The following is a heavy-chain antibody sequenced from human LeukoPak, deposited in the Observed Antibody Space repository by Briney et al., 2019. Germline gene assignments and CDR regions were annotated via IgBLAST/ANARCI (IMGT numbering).Heavy chain of an antibody. CDR2: ISGSGGST. D-gene: IGHD3-22*01. CDR1: GFTFSSYA. CDR3: AKDRDTMIWRAISAIDY. Sequence: GGSLRLPCAASGFTFSSYAMSWVRQAPGKGLEWVSAISGSGGSTYYADSVKGRFTISRDNSKNTLYLQMNSLRAEDTAVYYCAKDRDTMIWRAISAIDYWGQGTLVTVSS. V-gene: IGHV3-23*01. J-gene: IGHJ4*02.